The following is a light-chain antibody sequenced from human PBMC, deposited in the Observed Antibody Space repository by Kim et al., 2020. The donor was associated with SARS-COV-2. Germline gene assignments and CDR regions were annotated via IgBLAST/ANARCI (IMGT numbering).Light chain of an antibody. J-gene: IGLJ3*02. CDR1: SSNIGAGYE. CDR3: LSYDSSLSGV. V-gene: IGLV1-40*01. CDR2: NNN. Sequence: GQNIAFACTGSSSNIGAGYEVHWYQQFPRTAPKLLISNNNNGPSGVPDRFSGSKSGTSASLAITGLQAEDEAHYYCLSYDSSLSGVFGGGTQLTVL.